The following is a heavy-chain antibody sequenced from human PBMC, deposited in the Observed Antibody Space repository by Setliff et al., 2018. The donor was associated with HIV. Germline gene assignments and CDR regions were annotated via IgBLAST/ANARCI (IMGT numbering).Heavy chain of an antibody. D-gene: IGHD6-19*01. CDR1: GSSIASSSFY. V-gene: IGHV4-39*01. J-gene: IGHJ5*02. CDR2: MTYVGST. Sequence: PSETLSLTCTVSGSSIASSSFYWGWIRQPPGKGLEWIGSMTYVGSTSFSPSLKSRVTISVDTSENQFSLKLSSVTAADTAVYYCARQGVAVAGNGWFDPWGQGTLVTVSS. CDR3: ARQGVAVAGNGWFDP.